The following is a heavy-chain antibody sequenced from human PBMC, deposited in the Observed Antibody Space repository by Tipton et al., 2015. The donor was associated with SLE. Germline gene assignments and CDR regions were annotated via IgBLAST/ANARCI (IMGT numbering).Heavy chain of an antibody. D-gene: IGHD5-18*01. J-gene: IGHJ4*02. V-gene: IGHV4-34*01. CDR1: GGSFSGYY. CDR3: ARLSWIQLFDY. Sequence: LRLSCAVYGGSFSGYYWSWIRQPPGKGLEWIGEINHSGSTNYNPSLKSRVTISVDTSKNQFSLKLSSVAAADTAVYYCARLSWIQLFDYWGQGTLVTVSS. CDR2: INHSGST.